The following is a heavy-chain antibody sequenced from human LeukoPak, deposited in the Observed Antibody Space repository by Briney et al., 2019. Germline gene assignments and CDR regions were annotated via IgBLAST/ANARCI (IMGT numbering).Heavy chain of an antibody. J-gene: IGHJ6*03. D-gene: IGHD3-22*01. CDR2: INTDGSST. CDR1: GFTFSSYW. V-gene: IGHV3-74*01. CDR3: ARPRHHYDSSGYFPYYMDV. Sequence: GGSLRLSCAASGFTFSSYWMYWVRQAPGKGLVWVSRINTDGSSTSYADSVKGRFTISRDNAKNTLYLQMNSLRAEDTAVYYCARPRHHYDSSGYFPYYMDVWGKGTTVTVSS.